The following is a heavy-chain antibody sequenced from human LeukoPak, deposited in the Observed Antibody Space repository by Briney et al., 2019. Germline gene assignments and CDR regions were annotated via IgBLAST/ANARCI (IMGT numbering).Heavy chain of an antibody. CDR3: ARPFEKDIAVAS. V-gene: IGHV3-21*01. CDR1: GFTFSSYS. Sequence: GGSLRLSCAASGFTFSSYSMNWVRQAPGEGLEWVSSITSSSSYIYYADSVRGRFTISRDNAKNSLYLQMNSLRAEDTAVYYCARPFEKDIAVASWGQGTLVTVSS. D-gene: IGHD6-19*01. J-gene: IGHJ5*02. CDR2: ITSSSSYI.